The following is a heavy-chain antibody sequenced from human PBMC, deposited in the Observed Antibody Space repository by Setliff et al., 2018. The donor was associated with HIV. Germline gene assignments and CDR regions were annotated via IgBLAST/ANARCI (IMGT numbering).Heavy chain of an antibody. V-gene: IGHV1-8*02. CDR2: MNPNSGNT. D-gene: IGHD3-22*01. Sequence: ASVKVSCKASGFTFTGYYLHWVRQAPGQGLEWMGWMNPNSGNTGYAQKFQGRVTMTRDTSISTAYMELNNLKFEDTAVYYCARARRDSYDRGRRNHYYIDVWGKGTTVTVSS. CDR3: ARARRDSYDRGRRNHYYIDV. J-gene: IGHJ6*03. CDR1: GFTFTGYY.